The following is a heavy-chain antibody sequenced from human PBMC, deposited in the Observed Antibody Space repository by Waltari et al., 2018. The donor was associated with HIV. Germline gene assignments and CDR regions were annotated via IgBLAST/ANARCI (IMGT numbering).Heavy chain of an antibody. V-gene: IGHV4-34*01. CDR1: CGSFRGYS. Sequence: QVQLQQWGAGLLKPSETLSLTCAAYCGSFRGYSWSAIRQPPGKGLEWTGEINHSGSTNYNPSLKSRVTISVDTSKDQFSLKLSSVTAADTAMYYCARRYGDYLSPFDIWGQGTMVTVSS. J-gene: IGHJ3*02. D-gene: IGHD4-17*01. CDR2: INHSGST. CDR3: ARRYGDYLSPFDI.